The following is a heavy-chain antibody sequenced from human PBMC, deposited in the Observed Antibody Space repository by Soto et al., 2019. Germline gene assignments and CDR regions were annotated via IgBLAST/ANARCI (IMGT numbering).Heavy chain of an antibody. CDR1: GYALTSGYY. V-gene: IGHV4-38-2*01. D-gene: IGHD6-19*01. CDR2: IYHSGDT. Sequence: AXTLSLTCGVSGYALTSGYYCGWIRQPPGKGLEWIGSIYHSGDTYYNPSLKSRVTISVDTSKNHFSLKLTSVTAADTAVYYCARARIVVAGTIVDYWGQGTLVTVSS. CDR3: ARARIVVAGTIVDY. J-gene: IGHJ4*02.